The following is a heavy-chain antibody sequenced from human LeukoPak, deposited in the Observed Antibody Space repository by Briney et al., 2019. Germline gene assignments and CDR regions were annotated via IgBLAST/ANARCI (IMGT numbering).Heavy chain of an antibody. CDR2: IYHSGST. CDR1: GGSISTNDW. D-gene: IGHD1-14*01. Sequence: SETLSLTCTVSGGSISTNDWWSWVRQPPGKGLEWIGEIYHSGSTYSNPSLKSRVSISVDKSKNQFSLKLIPVTAADTAVYYCARERQIAVVTGSTFDLWGPGALVIVSA. J-gene: IGHJ3*01. CDR3: ARERQIAVVTGSTFDL. V-gene: IGHV4-4*02.